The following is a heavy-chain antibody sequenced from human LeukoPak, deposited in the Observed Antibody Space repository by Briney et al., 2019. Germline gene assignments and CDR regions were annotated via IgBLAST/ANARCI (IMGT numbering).Heavy chain of an antibody. V-gene: IGHV3-74*01. Sequence: GGSLRLSCAASGFTFSSFWMHWVRQAPGKGLVWVLRVNGDGSSTTYADSVKGRFTISRDSAKNTAYLQMNSLGAEDTAVYYCARPQHGDLYAFDIWGHGTMVTVSS. CDR2: VNGDGSST. J-gene: IGHJ3*02. CDR1: GFTFSSFW. CDR3: ARPQHGDLYAFDI. D-gene: IGHD4-17*01.